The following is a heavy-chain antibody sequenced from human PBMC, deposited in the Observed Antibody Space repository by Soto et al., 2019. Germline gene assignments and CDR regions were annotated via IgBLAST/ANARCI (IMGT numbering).Heavy chain of an antibody. J-gene: IGHJ4*02. Sequence: QVQLQESGPGLVKPSQTLSLTCIVSGGSISSDRYYWTWIRQPPGKGLEWIGYIFYSGRAYYNLSLESRVTIAIDASQNQFSLRLTSVTGADTAVYYGARTDYGSGGPINGGLGTRVTVSS. CDR2: IFYSGRA. CDR1: GGSISSDRYY. CDR3: ARTDYGSGGPIN. D-gene: IGHD3-10*01. V-gene: IGHV4-30-4*01.